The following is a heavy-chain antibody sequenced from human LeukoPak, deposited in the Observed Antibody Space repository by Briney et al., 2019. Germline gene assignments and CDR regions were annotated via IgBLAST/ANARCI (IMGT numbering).Heavy chain of an antibody. V-gene: IGHV3-7*01. Sequence: XXXFXXXWXGWVRQAPGKGLXWVGNIKPDGSDKYXMDSMKGRFTISRDNSENSLHLHMNRVRDEDTGVYYWXXXXXXGXXXXXDVXXXXXTVTISS. CDR3: XXXXXXGXXXXXDV. CDR2: IKPDGSDK. J-gene: IGHJ6*01. CDR1: XXXFXXXW.